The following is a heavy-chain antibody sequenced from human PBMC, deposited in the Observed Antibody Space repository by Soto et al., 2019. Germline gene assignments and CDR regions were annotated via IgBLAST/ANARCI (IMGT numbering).Heavy chain of an antibody. Sequence: QVQLAQSGGEVKKPGASVQVSCKASGYTFSDYGITWVRLAPGRGLEWVGWISADNGKTNYAQKFEGRLTLTRDTSTATAIMELRSLTSDDSAVYYCARYTGWFDHRGQGTQVIVTS. CDR1: GYTFSDYG. V-gene: IGHV1-18*04. D-gene: IGHD2-8*02. CDR3: ARYTGWFDH. CDR2: ISADNGKT. J-gene: IGHJ5*02.